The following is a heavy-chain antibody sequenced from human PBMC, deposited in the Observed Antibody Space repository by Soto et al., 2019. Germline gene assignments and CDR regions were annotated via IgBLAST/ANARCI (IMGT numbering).Heavy chain of an antibody. CDR2: IYSDGNT. Sequence: EVQLVESGGGLIQPGGSLRLSCAASGFSVSSNYMSWVRQAPGKGLEWVSVIYSDGNTHYADSVKGRFTISRDNSKNTLYLQMNSLRAEDTAVYYCARDSTWIPYYHYGMDVWGQGTTVTVSS. V-gene: IGHV3-53*01. CDR3: ARDSTWIPYYHYGMDV. CDR1: GFSVSSNY. D-gene: IGHD5-18*01. J-gene: IGHJ6*02.